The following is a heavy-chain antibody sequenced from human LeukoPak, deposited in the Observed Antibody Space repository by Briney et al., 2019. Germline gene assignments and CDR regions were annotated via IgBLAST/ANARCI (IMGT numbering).Heavy chain of an antibody. CDR3: ARLVSSGYYSCDY. V-gene: IGHV5-51*01. CDR2: IYPGDSDT. CDR1: GYSFTSYW. Sequence: GESLKISCKGSGYSFTSYWIAWVRQMPGKGLEWMGIIYPGDSDTRYSPSFQGQVTISADKSITTAYLQWSSLEASDTAMYYCARLVSSGYYSCDYWGQGTLVTVSS. D-gene: IGHD3-22*01. J-gene: IGHJ4*02.